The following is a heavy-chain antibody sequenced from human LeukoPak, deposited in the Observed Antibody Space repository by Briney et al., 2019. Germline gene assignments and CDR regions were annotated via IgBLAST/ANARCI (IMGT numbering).Heavy chain of an antibody. V-gene: IGHV1-2*02. CDR2: INPNSGGT. CDR1: GYTFTGYY. CDR3: ARQRPVWSGPDY. J-gene: IGHJ4*02. D-gene: IGHD3-3*01. Sequence: AASVTVSCKASGYTFTGYYMHWVRQAPGQGLEWMGWINPNSGGTNYAQKFQGRVTMTRDTSISTAYMELSRLRSDDTAVYYCARQRPVWSGPDYWGQGTLVTVSS.